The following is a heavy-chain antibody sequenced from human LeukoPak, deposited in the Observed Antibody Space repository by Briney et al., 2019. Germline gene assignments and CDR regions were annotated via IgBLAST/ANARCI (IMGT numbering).Heavy chain of an antibody. Sequence: GRSLRLSCAASGFTFSSYGMHWVRQAPGKGLEWVAVIWYDGSNKYYVDSVKGRFTISRDNSKNTLYLQMNSLRAEDTAVYYCARGSGDIVVVPAAMQFDPWGQGTLVTVSS. J-gene: IGHJ5*02. CDR2: IWYDGSNK. D-gene: IGHD2-2*01. V-gene: IGHV3-33*01. CDR3: ARGSGDIVVVPAAMQFDP. CDR1: GFTFSSYG.